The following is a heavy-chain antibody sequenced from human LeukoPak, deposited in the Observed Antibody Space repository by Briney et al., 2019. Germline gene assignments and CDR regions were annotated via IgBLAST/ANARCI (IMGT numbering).Heavy chain of an antibody. J-gene: IGHJ3*01. CDR1: GYSFTGYH. V-gene: IGHV1-2*02. CDR2: VNPKTGGT. CDR3: AREFSSKLEWLAYVTGDDAFDV. D-gene: IGHD3-3*01. Sequence: ASVKVSCKAFGYSFTGYHLHWVRQAPRQGLEWMGWVNPKTGGTNCARKFQGRVTMTRDTSINTVNMELSRLTSDDTAVYYCAREFSSKLEWLAYVTGDDAFDVWDQGTMITVS.